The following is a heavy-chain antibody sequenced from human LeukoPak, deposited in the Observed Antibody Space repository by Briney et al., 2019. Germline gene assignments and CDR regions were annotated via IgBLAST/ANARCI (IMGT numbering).Heavy chain of an antibody. CDR3: ARGLGYYDILTGYYDYYYYGMDV. CDR2: MNPNSGNT. V-gene: IGHV1-8*01. J-gene: IGHJ6*02. Sequence: PRASVKVSCKASGYTFTSYDINWVRQATGQGLEWMGWMNPNSGNTGYAQKFQGRVTTTRNTSISTAYMELSSLRSEDTAVYYCARGLGYYDILTGYYDYYYYGMDVWGQGTTVTVSS. D-gene: IGHD3-9*01. CDR1: GYTFTSYD.